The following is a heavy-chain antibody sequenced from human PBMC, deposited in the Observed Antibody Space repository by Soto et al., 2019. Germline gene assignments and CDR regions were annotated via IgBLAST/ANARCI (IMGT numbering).Heavy chain of an antibody. CDR1: GGSFSGYY. V-gene: IGHV4-34*01. CDR2: INHSGST. J-gene: IGHJ5*02. Sequence: SETLSLTCAVYGGSFSGYYWSWIRQPPGKGLEWIGEINHSGSTNYNPSLKSRVTISVDTSKNQFSLKLSSVTAADTAVYYCARRAIRPRNWFDPWGQGTLVTVSS. CDR3: ARRAIRPRNWFDP. D-gene: IGHD5-12*01.